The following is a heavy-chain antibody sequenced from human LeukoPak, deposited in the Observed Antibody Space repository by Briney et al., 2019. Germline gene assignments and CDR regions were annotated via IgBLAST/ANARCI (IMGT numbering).Heavy chain of an antibody. V-gene: IGHV4-39*02. Sequence: PSETLSTTCTVSGGSTSSSGYFCDWIRQPPGQGLEWIGSASYGGTTYFNPSLKSRITISVDTSKTHFSLNLYSVTAADTAVYYCARRGTYSPAGLDVWGRGTTVTVSS. CDR2: ASYGGTT. D-gene: IGHD1-26*01. CDR1: GGSTSSSGYF. J-gene: IGHJ6*02. CDR3: ARRGTYSPAGLDV.